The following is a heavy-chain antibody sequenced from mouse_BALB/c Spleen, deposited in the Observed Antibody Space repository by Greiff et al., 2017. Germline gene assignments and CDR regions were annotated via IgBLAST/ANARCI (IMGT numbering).Heavy chain of an antibody. D-gene: IGHD1-2*01. CDR3: ARDRTTAWYFDV. Sequence: EVKLVESGGGLVQPGGSLKLSCAASGFTFSSYGMSWVRQTPDKRLELVATINSNGGSTYYPDSVKGRFTISRDNAKNTLYLQMSSLKSEDTAMYYCARDRTTAWYFDVWGAGTTVTVSS. V-gene: IGHV5-6-3*01. J-gene: IGHJ1*01. CDR1: GFTFSSYG. CDR2: INSNGGST.